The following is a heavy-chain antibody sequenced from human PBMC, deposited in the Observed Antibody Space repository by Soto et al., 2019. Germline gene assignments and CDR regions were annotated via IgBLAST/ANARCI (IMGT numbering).Heavy chain of an antibody. D-gene: IGHD6-13*01. CDR2: ISSSSSYI. CDR3: AGDEVSWDIAAAGTGSAYFDY. V-gene: IGHV3-21*01. CDR1: GFTFSSYS. J-gene: IGHJ4*02. Sequence: PGGSLRLSCAASGFTFSSYSMNWVRQAPGKGLEWVSSISSSSSYIYYADSVKGRFTISRDNAKNSLYLQMNSLRAEDTAVYYCAGDEVSWDIAAAGTGSAYFDYWGQGTLVTVSS.